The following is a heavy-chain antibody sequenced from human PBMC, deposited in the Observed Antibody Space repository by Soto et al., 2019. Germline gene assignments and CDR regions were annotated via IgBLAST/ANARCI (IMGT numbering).Heavy chain of an antibody. V-gene: IGHV4-4*08. D-gene: IGHD6-19*01. CDR3: ARMYSSGSGWFHP. CDR1: GGYISSYY. CDR2: FYSSGSI. Sequence: SSETQSHTYTVSGGYISSYYGSWIRQPPGKGLEWIGSFYSSGSIIYNPSLRSRVSISGDTSSNQFSMSLTSVTAADTARYYCARMYSSGSGWFHPWGQGTLVTVSS. J-gene: IGHJ5*02.